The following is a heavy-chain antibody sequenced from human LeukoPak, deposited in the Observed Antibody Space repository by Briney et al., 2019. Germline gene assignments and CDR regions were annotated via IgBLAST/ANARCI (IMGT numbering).Heavy chain of an antibody. J-gene: IGHJ4*02. D-gene: IGHD3-16*01. Sequence: PSETPSLTCAVSGNSTSSGDSWGWIGQPPGKGLEWIGSIVISVSTYSNPSLKSRVTISADTSKRHFSLKLSSVTAANTAVYYCARNRSEPLGNGGSFDYWGQGTLVTVSS. CDR3: ARNRSEPLGNGGSFDY. CDR2: IVISVST. CDR1: GNSTSSGDS. V-gene: IGHV4-38-2*01.